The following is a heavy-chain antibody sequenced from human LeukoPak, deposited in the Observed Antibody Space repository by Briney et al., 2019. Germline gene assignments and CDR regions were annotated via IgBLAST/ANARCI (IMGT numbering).Heavy chain of an antibody. CDR3: ARGCSLHPRNAFDI. D-gene: IGHD2-21*01. V-gene: IGHV3-33*01. J-gene: IGHJ3*02. CDR1: GFTFSSYG. CDR2: IWYDGSNK. Sequence: PGRALRLSCAASGFTFSSYGMHGVRQAPGKGLEGVAVIWYDGSNKYYADSVKGRFTISRDNSKNTLYLQMNSLRAEDTAVYYCARGCSLHPRNAFDIWGQGTMVTVSS.